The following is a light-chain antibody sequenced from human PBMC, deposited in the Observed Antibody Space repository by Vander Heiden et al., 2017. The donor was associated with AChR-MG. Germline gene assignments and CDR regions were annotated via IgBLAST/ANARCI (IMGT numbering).Light chain of an antibody. CDR3: QQYNNCPRLT. CDR2: GAS. V-gene: IGKV3D-15*01. Sequence: EIVMTQSPATLSVSPGARATLSCRASQSVTNNLACYQQKPGQAASHLIYGASTSATGSPARCSGSGSGTEVTLTTSSRQSEDFAIYYCQQYNNCPRLTFGPGTKVDIK. J-gene: IGKJ3*01. CDR1: QSVTNN.